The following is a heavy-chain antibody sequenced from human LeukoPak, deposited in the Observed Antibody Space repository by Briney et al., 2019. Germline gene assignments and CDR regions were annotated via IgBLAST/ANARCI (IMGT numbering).Heavy chain of an antibody. CDR1: GGSISSYY. D-gene: IGHD3-10*01. Sequence: PSETLSLTCTVSGGSISSYYWSWIRQPAGKGLEWIGRIYTSGSTNYNPSLKSRVTMSVDTSKNQFSLKLSSVTAADTAVYYCARDRILWFGAKYNWFDPWGQGTLVTVSS. CDR2: IYTSGST. V-gene: IGHV4-4*07. CDR3: ARDRILWFGAKYNWFDP. J-gene: IGHJ5*02.